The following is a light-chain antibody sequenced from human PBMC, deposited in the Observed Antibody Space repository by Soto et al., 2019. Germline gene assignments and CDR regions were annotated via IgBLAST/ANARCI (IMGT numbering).Light chain of an antibody. CDR1: QSVSSSY. Sequence: ETVLTQSPGTLSLSPGERVTLSCRTSQSVSSSYLAWYQQKPGQAPRLLMYGASNRASGIPDRFSGSGSGTDFTLTISRLEPEDFAGYYCQQDGGSSLIIFGQGTRLEIK. J-gene: IGKJ5*01. CDR2: GAS. CDR3: QQDGGSSLII. V-gene: IGKV3-20*01.